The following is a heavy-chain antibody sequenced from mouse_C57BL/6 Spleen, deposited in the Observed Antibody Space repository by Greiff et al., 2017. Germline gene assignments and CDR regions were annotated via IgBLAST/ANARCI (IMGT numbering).Heavy chain of an antibody. J-gene: IGHJ2*01. Sequence: VQLQQSGAELVRPGASVTLSCKASGYTFTDYEMHWVKQTPVHGLEWIGAIDPETGGTDYNQTFKGKAILTADKSSSTAYLELRSLTAGDSAVYYCTRRTSGLGRLDYGGQGTTRRVCS. CDR3: TRRTSGLGRLDY. CDR1: GYTFTDYE. V-gene: IGHV1-15*01. CDR2: IDPETGGT. D-gene: IGHD4-1*01.